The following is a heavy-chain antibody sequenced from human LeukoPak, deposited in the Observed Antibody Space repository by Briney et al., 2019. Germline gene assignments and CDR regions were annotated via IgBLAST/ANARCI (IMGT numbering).Heavy chain of an antibody. V-gene: IGHV1-18*01. CDR1: DNTFSGKA. CDR2: ISPYSGKT. CDR3: AREEWCSGGGCYLNAFDI. J-gene: IGHJ3*02. Sequence: ASVTVSCKASDNTFSGKAIIWVRQAPGQGLEWMAYISPYSGKTKYVQKIQGRVTVTTDTTTSTSYLELRSLTSDDTAVYYCAREEWCSGGGCYLNAFDIWGQGTMVTVSS. D-gene: IGHD2-15*01.